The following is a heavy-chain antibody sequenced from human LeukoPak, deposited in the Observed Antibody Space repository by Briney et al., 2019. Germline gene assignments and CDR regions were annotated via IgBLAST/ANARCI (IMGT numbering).Heavy chain of an antibody. V-gene: IGHV4-59*08. CDR2: VYHSGST. CDR1: SDSMTSYF. D-gene: IGHD1-1*01. Sequence: PSETLSLTCSVSSDSMTSYFWSWIRQPPGKGLEWIGYVYHSGSTSYNPSLKSRVSILEDTSKNQFSLKLSSVTAADTAVYFCARANPNWNPPDYWGQGTLVTVSS. J-gene: IGHJ4*02. CDR3: ARANPNWNPPDY.